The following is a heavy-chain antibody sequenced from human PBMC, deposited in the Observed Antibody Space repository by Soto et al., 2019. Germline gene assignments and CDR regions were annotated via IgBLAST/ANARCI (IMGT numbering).Heavy chain of an antibody. CDR2: ISWDDDK. J-gene: IGHJ4*02. Sequence: QITLKESGPTLVKPTQTLTLTCTFSGFSLDTRGVGVGWIRQPPGKALEWLELISWDDDKRYSPSLKSRLSITKDTSKNQVVLTMTNMDPVDTATYYCAHSKDAYDNWGQGTLVTVSS. CDR3: AHSKDAYDN. CDR1: GFSLDTRGVG. V-gene: IGHV2-5*02. D-gene: IGHD2-21*01.